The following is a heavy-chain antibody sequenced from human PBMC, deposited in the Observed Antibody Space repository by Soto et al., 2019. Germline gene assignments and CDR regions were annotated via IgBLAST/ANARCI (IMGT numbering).Heavy chain of an antibody. Sequence: PSETLSLTCTVSGGSISSGGYYWSWIRQHPGKGLEWIGYIYYSGSTYYNPSLKSRVTISVDTSKNQFSLNLSSVTAADTAVYYCARVGGSAGFDYWGQGTQVTVSS. J-gene: IGHJ4*02. D-gene: IGHD2-15*01. CDR3: ARVGGSAGFDY. V-gene: IGHV4-31*03. CDR1: GGSISSGGYY. CDR2: IYYSGST.